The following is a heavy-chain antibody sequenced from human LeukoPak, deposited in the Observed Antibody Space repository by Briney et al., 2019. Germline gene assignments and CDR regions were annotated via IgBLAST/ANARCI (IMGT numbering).Heavy chain of an antibody. V-gene: IGHV4-59*12. D-gene: IGHD6-13*01. J-gene: IGHJ4*02. CDR3: ARDGVIATADY. Sequence: SETLCLTCTVSGGAISSYYWSWIRQPPEKGLEWIGYIYYSGSTNYNPSLKSRVTISVDTSKNQFSLKLSSVTAADTAVYYCARDGVIATADYWGQGTLVTVSS. CDR2: IYYSGST. CDR1: GGAISSYY.